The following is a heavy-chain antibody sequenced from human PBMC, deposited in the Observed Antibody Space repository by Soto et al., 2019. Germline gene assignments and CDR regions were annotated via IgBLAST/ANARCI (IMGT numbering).Heavy chain of an antibody. Sequence: ASVKVSCKASGYTFTSYDINWVRQAPGQGLEWMGWMNPNGGNTSYAQKFQGRVTMTRNTSTSTVYMELSSLRSEDTAVYYCARDLATGGMDVWGQGTTVTVSS. CDR1: GYTFTSYD. J-gene: IGHJ6*02. V-gene: IGHV1-8*01. CDR2: MNPNGGNT. CDR3: ARDLATGGMDV.